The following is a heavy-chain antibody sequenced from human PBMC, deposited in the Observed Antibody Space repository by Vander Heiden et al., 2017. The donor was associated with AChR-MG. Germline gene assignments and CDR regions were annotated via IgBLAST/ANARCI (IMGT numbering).Heavy chain of an antibody. V-gene: IGHV3-9*01. CDR3: GKELAAGRGIDY. J-gene: IGHJ4*02. CDR1: GFTFDDYA. Sequence: EVQLVESGGGLVQPGRSLRLSCAASGFTFDDYAMHWVRQAPGKGLEWVPGISWNSGSIAYADSVKGRFTISSDNANNSPYLQMNSLRGDDTAVYYCGKELAAGRGIDYWGQGTLVTVSS. CDR2: ISWNSGSI. D-gene: IGHD6-19*01.